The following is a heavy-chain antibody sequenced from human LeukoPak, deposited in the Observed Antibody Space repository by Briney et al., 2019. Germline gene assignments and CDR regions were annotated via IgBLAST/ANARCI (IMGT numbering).Heavy chain of an antibody. CDR1: GDSISRSSYY. V-gene: IGHV4-39*02. CDR3: ARERDFYYYMDV. J-gene: IGHJ6*03. CDR2: VHWTGTP. Sequence: SETLSLTCTVSGDSISRSSYYWGWIRQPPGKGLEWIGNVHWTGTPNYNPSLKSRATVSVDTSKNQFSLQLSSVTAADTAVYYCARERDFYYYMDVWDTGTTVIVSS.